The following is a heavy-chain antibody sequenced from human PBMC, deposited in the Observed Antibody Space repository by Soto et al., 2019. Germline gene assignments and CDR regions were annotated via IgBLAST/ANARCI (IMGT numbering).Heavy chain of an antibody. CDR2: TRNKAYSYTT. V-gene: IGHV3-72*01. J-gene: IGHJ4*01. CDR3: ARDTGGSYDY. Sequence: PGGSLRLSCAASGFTFSDYYMDWVRQVPGKGLEWVGRTRNKAYSYTTEYAASVKGRSSISRDDSKDSMYLQMNSLKTEDTAVYYCARDTGGSYDYWGHGVLVTVSS. CDR1: GFTFSDYY. D-gene: IGHD1-26*01.